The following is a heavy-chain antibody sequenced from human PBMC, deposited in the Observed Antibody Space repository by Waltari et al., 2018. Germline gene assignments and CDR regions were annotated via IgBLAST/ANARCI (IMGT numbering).Heavy chain of an antibody. V-gene: IGHV4-4*07. CDR2: IYVGGTT. CDR1: GDSVVSNY. Sequence: QVQLHESGPGLVQPSETLSLACSVSGDSVVSNYWSWIRQSAGKGNEWIGRIYVGGTTNYNPALSGRVSMSVDMSKNQIFLKIMSVTAADTGVYYCARETRHGDWFDLWGQGTLVTVSS. CDR3: ARETRHGDWFDL. D-gene: IGHD3-16*01. J-gene: IGHJ5*02.